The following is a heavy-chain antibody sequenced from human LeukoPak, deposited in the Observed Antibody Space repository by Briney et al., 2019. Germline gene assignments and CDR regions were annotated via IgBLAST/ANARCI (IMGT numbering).Heavy chain of an antibody. CDR3: ASFQYSYGESCFDP. CDR2: IYYSGST. D-gene: IGHD5-18*01. Sequence: SETLSLTCTVSGGSISIYYWSWIRQHPGKGLEWIGYIYYSGSTNYNPSLKGRVTISVDTSKNQFSLKLSSVTAADTAAYYCASFQYSYGESCFDPWGQGTLVTVSS. V-gene: IGHV4-59*01. J-gene: IGHJ5*02. CDR1: GGSISIYY.